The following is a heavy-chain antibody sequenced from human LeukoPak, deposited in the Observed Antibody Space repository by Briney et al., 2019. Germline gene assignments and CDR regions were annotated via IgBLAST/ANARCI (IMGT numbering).Heavy chain of an antibody. V-gene: IGHV4-39*01. Sequence: SETLSLTCTVSGGSISSSTDYWVWIRQPPGKGLEWIGSIYYSGCTYYNTSLNSRVTISVDTSKHQFSLKLTSVTAADTAVYYCARRIMGPTTASWFDPWGQGTLVTVSS. CDR2: IYYSGCT. J-gene: IGHJ5*02. CDR1: GGSISSSTDY. CDR3: ARRIMGPTTASWFDP. D-gene: IGHD1-26*01.